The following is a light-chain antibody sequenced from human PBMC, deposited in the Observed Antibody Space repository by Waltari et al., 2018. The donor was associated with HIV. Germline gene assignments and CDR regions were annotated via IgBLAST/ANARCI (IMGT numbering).Light chain of an antibody. V-gene: IGKV1-39*01. Sequence: DIQMTQSPSSLSASVGDRVTITCRALQSISTYINWYQHKPGKAPKVLIYVASNLQSGVPSRCSGSGSGTDFTLTISSLQPEDSATYYCQQSVNSPLTFGGGTKVEIK. CDR2: VAS. J-gene: IGKJ4*01. CDR1: QSISTY. CDR3: QQSVNSPLT.